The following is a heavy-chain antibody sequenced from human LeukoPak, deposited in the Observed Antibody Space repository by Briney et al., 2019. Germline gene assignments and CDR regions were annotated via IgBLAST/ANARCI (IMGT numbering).Heavy chain of an antibody. CDR3: TRGGVDY. D-gene: IGHD3-10*01. CDR1: GFTFSSDW. J-gene: IGHJ4*02. Sequence: GGSLRLSCAASGFTFSSDWMFWVRQAPGKGLEWVAIINQDGSEKYYVDSVKGRFTISRDNAKNSLYPQMNSLRDEDTAVYYCTRGGVDYWGQGTLVTVSS. V-gene: IGHV3-7*01. CDR2: INQDGSEK.